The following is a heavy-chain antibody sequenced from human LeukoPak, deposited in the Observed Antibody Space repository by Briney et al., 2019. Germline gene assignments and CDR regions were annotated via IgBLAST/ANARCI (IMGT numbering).Heavy chain of an antibody. J-gene: IGHJ4*02. D-gene: IGHD3-9*01. CDR3: TTEAPASPEYDIELFDY. CDR1: GFTFSNAW. Sequence: PGGSLRLSCAASGFTFSNAWMSWVRQAPGKGLEWVGRIKSKTDGGTTDYAAPVKGRFTISRDDSKNTLYLQMNSLKTEDTAVYYCTTEAPASPEYDIELFDYWGQGTLVTVSS. CDR2: IKSKTDGGTT. V-gene: IGHV3-15*01.